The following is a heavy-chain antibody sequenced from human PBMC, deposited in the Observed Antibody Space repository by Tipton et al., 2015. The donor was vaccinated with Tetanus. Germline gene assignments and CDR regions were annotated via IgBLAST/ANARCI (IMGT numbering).Heavy chain of an antibody. CDR1: GGSISSGGYY. D-gene: IGHD1-26*01. CDR3: AGDQARGARGWNYFDY. CDR2: IYYSGST. Sequence: GLVKPSQTLSLTCTVSGGSISSGGYYWSWIRQHPGKGLEWIGDIYYSGSTYYNPSLKSRATLSVDPSKNQFSLKLNSMTAADTAVYYCAGDQARGARGWNYFDYWGQGTLVTVSS. J-gene: IGHJ4*02. V-gene: IGHV4-31*03.